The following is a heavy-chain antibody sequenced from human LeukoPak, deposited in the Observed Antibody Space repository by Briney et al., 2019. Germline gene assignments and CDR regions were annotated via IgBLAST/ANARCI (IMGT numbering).Heavy chain of an antibody. Sequence: SETLSLTCTVSGGSISSYYWSWIRQPPGKGLEWIGYIYYSGSTNYNPSLKSRVTISVDTSKNQFSLKLSSVTAADTAVYYCARAPVTDPFDYWGQGTLVTVSS. V-gene: IGHV4-59*01. D-gene: IGHD2-21*02. CDR2: IYYSGST. CDR1: GGSISSYY. CDR3: ARAPVTDPFDY. J-gene: IGHJ4*02.